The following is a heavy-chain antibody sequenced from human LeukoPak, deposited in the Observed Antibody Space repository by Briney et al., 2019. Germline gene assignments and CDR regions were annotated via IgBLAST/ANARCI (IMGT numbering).Heavy chain of an antibody. D-gene: IGHD2-2*01. Sequence: PTETLSLTCTVSGGSVSSGTYYWSWIRQPPGKGLEWIGSIYDSGGTKYNPSLKSRVTISVDTSKNQFSLKLSSVTAADTAVYYCARDTADEYCSSASCYGMDVWGKGTTVTVSS. J-gene: IGHJ6*04. CDR1: GGSVSSGTYY. V-gene: IGHV4-61*01. CDR3: ARDTADEYCSSASCYGMDV. CDR2: IYDSGGT.